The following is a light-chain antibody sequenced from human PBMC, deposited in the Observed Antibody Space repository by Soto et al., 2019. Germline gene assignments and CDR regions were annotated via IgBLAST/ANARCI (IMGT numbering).Light chain of an antibody. V-gene: IGKV3-20*01. Sequence: EIVLTQSPGTLSLSPGERATLSCRASKSVSSSYLAWYQQKPGQAPRLLIYGASSRATGIPDRFSGSGSGTDFTLTISRLEPEVFAVYYCQQYGSLITFGQGTRLEIK. J-gene: IGKJ5*01. CDR1: KSVSSSY. CDR2: GAS. CDR3: QQYGSLIT.